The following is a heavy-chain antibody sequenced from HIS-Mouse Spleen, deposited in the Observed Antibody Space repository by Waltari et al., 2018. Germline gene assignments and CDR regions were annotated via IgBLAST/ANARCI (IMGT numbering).Heavy chain of an antibody. Sequence: QLQLQESGPGLVKPSETLSLTCTVSGGSFSSSSYYWGCIGQPPGKGLEWIGSIYYSGSTYYNPSLKSRVTISVDTSKNQFSLKLSSVTAADTAVYYCAREIPYSSSWYDWYFDLWGRGTLVTVSS. V-gene: IGHV4-39*07. CDR2: IYYSGST. D-gene: IGHD6-13*01. J-gene: IGHJ2*01. CDR1: GGSFSSSSYY. CDR3: AREIPYSSSWYDWYFDL.